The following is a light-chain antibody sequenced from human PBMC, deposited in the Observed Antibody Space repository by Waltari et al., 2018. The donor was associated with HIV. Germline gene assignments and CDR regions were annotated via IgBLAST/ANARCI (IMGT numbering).Light chain of an antibody. CDR3: QSYDKFLSAWI. CDR1: ASNIGPDYR. CDR2: ANT. J-gene: IGLJ2*01. Sequence: VLTQPPSVSGAPGQSVNISCAGSASNIGPDYRVHWYRLFPGSAPKLLIFANTFRPSGVPDRFSGSRSGTSASLAISGLQTKDEADYFCQSYDKFLSAWIFGGGTRVTVL. V-gene: IGLV1-40*01.